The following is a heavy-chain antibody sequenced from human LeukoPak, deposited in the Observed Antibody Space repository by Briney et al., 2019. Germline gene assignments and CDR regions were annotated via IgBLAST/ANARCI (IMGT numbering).Heavy chain of an antibody. J-gene: IGHJ4*02. CDR1: GYSFSTYT. D-gene: IGHD5-24*01. V-gene: IGHV1-3*01. CDR2: INAGNGNT. CDR3: AREIDRDDYNRFFDY. Sequence: ASVTVSCTASGYSFSTYTMNWVRQAPGQRLEWMGWINAGNGNTKYLQKFQGRVTITRDTSASTAYMEMRSLRSEDTAVYYCAREIDRDDYNRFFDYWGQGTLVTVSS.